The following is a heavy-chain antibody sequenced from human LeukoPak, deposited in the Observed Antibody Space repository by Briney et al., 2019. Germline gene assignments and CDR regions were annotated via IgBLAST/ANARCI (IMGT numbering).Heavy chain of an antibody. D-gene: IGHD1-1*01. V-gene: IGHV4-34*01. CDR1: GGSFSGYY. J-gene: IGHJ1*01. CDR2: INHSGST. CDR3: AREGTLVVSEEYFQH. Sequence: PSETLSLTCAVYGGSFSGYYWSWIRQPPGKGLEWIGEINHSGSTNYNPSLKSRVTISVDTSKNQFSLKLSSVTAADTAVYYCAREGTLVVSEEYFQHWGQGTLVTVSS.